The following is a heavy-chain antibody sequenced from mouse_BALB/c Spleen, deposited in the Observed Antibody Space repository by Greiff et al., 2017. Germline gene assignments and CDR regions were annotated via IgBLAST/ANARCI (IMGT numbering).Heavy chain of an antibody. D-gene: IGHD3-3*01. CDR2: ISDGGSYT. V-gene: IGHV5-4*02. Sequence: EVKLMESGGGLVKPGGSLKLSCAASGFTFSDYYMYWVRQTPEKRLEWVATISDGGSYTYYPDSVKGRFTISRDNAKNNLYLQMSSLKSEDTAMYYCASLGAYAMDYWGQGTSVTVSS. CDR1: GFTFSDYY. CDR3: ASLGAYAMDY. J-gene: IGHJ4*01.